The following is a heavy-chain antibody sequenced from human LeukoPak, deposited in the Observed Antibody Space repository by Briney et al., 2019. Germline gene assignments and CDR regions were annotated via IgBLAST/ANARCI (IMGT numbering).Heavy chain of an antibody. CDR1: GYSFPSYW. Sequence: GESLKISRKGSGYSFPSYWLGWVRQMPGKGLEWMGIIYPGDSDTIYSPSFQGQVTISADKSISTAYLQWNSLKASDTATYYCARFGRSGTYGMDVWGQGTTVTVSS. V-gene: IGHV5-51*01. D-gene: IGHD1-26*01. J-gene: IGHJ6*02. CDR3: ARFGRSGTYGMDV. CDR2: IYPGDSDT.